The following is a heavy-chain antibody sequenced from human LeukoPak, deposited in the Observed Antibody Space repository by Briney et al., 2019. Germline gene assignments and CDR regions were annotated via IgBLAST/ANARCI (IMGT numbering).Heavy chain of an antibody. J-gene: IGHJ4*02. V-gene: IGHV1-18*01. CDR2: ISAYNGDT. Sequence: GASVKVSCKASGYTFTSYGISWVRQAPGQGLEWMGWISAYNGDTNYAQKLQGRVTTTTDTSTSTAYMELRGLRSDDTAVYYCARWEDYDFWSGSFDYWGQGTLVTVSS. CDR1: GYTFTSYG. CDR3: ARWEDYDFWSGSFDY. D-gene: IGHD3-3*01.